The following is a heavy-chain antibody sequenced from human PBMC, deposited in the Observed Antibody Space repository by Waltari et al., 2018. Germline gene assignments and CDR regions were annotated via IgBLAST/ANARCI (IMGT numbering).Heavy chain of an antibody. CDR1: GGSISSYY. CDR2: IYYSGST. Sequence: QVQLQESGPGLVKPSETLSLTCTVSGGSISSYYWSWIRQPPGKGLEWIGYIYYSGSTNSNPSLTSSVTISVDTSKNPFSLKLSSLTAAVTAVYYCASLLPAARTIGYWGQGTLVTVSS. J-gene: IGHJ4*02. D-gene: IGHD6-6*01. V-gene: IGHV4-59*01. CDR3: ASLLPAARTIGY.